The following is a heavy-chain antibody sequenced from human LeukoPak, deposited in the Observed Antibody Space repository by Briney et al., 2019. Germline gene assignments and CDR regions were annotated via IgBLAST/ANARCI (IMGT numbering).Heavy chain of an antibody. CDR3: ARDVAYYGAWGVESGSAFDI. Sequence: PGGSLRLSCAASGFTFSSYAMSWVRQAPGKGLEWVSAISGSGGSTYYADSVKGRFTISRDNSKNTLYLQMNSLRAEDTAVYYCARDVAYYGAWGVESGSAFDIWGQGTMVTVSS. J-gene: IGHJ3*02. CDR1: GFTFSSYA. D-gene: IGHD4/OR15-4a*01. CDR2: ISGSGGST. V-gene: IGHV3-23*01.